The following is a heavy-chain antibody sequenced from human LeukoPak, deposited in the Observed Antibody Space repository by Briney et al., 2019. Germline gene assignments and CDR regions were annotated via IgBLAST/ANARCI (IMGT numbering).Heavy chain of an antibody. CDR1: GGSISSSSYY. Sequence: SETLSLTCTVSGGSISSSSYYWGWIRQPPGKGQEWIGSICYSGSTYYNPSLKSRVTISVDTSKNQFSLKLSSVTAADTAVYYCARVGGYCSGGSCYYFDYWGQGTLVTVSS. J-gene: IGHJ4*02. D-gene: IGHD2-15*01. CDR3: ARVGGYCSGGSCYYFDY. CDR2: ICYSGST. V-gene: IGHV4-39*07.